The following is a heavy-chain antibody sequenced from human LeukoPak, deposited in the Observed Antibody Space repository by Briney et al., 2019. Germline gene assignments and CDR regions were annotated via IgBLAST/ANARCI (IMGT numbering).Heavy chain of an antibody. CDR3: ARDPGGVGKFDY. CDR2: IWYDGSNK. J-gene: IGHJ4*02. CDR1: GFTFSSYG. Sequence: GGSLRLSCAASGFTFSSYGMHWVRQAPGKGLEWVAVIWYDGSNKYYADSVKGRFTISRDNSKNTLYLQMNSLRAEDTAVYYCARDPGGVGKFDYWGQGTLVTVSS. D-gene: IGHD3-16*01. V-gene: IGHV3-33*01.